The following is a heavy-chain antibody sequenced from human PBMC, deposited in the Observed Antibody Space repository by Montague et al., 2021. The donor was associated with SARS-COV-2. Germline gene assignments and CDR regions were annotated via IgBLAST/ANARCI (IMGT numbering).Heavy chain of an antibody. V-gene: IGHV3-7*03. Sequence: SLRLSCAASGFTFSSYWMSWVRQAPGKGLEWVANIKQDGSEKYYVDSVKGRFTISRDNAKNSLYLQMNSLRAEDTAAYYCARESGDTAMVGGMDVWGQGTTVTVSS. CDR2: IKQDGSEK. CDR1: GFTFSSYW. J-gene: IGHJ6*02. D-gene: IGHD5-18*01. CDR3: ARESGDTAMVGGMDV.